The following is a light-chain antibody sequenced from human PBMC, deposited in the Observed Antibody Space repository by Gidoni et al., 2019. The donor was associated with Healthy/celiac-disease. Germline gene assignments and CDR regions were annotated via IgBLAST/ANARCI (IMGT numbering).Light chain of an antibody. V-gene: IGKV1-39*01. CDR3: QQSYSTRWT. CDR1: QSISSY. CDR2: AAS. J-gene: IGKJ1*01. Sequence: DIQMTQSPSSLSASVGDRVTITCRASQSISSYLNLYQQKPGKAPKLLIYAASSLQSGVPSRFSGSGSWTDFTLTISSLQPEDFATYYCQQSYSTRWTFGQGTKVEIK.